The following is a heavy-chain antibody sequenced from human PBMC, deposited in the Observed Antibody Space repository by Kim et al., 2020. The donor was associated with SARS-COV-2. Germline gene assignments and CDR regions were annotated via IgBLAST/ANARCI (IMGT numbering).Heavy chain of an antibody. D-gene: IGHD2-2*01. V-gene: IGHV3-11*05. J-gene: IGHJ4*02. CDR3: ARGGAIVVVPAAPADY. Sequence: VKGRFTISRDNAKNSLYLQMNSLRAEDTAVYYCARGGAIVVVPAAPADYWGQGTLVTVSS.